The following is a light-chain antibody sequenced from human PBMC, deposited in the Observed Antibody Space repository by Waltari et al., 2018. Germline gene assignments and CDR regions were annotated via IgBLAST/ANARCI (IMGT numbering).Light chain of an antibody. V-gene: IGLV2-23*02. Sequence: QSALTQPASVSGSPGQSLTISCTGTSSAVGNYKRVSWYQQHPGKAPKPMIYAVSKRPSGVSDRFSGSKSGDMASLTISGLQPEDEAEYFCSSYAGSSKGVFGGGTKVTVL. CDR2: AVS. J-gene: IGLJ2*01. CDR3: SSYAGSSKGV. CDR1: SSAVGNYKR.